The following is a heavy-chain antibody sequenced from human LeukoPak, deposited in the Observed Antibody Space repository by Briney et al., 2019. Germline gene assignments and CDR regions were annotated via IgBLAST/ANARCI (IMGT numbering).Heavy chain of an antibody. CDR1: GYTFTSYD. J-gene: IGHJ3*02. CDR2: MNPNSGNA. V-gene: IGHV1-8*01. CDR3: ARGYQLLYDGAFDI. Sequence: ASVKVSCKASGYTFTSYDINWVRQATGQGLEWMGWMNPNSGNAGYSQKFQGRVTMTRNTSISTAYMELSRLRSDDTAVYYCARGYQLLYDGAFDIWGQGTMVTVSS. D-gene: IGHD2-2*02.